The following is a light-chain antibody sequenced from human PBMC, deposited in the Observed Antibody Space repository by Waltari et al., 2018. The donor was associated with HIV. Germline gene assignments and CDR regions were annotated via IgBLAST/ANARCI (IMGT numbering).Light chain of an antibody. CDR1: SSNIGSSY. CDR2: RRN. V-gene: IGLV1-47*01. J-gene: IGLJ1*01. Sequence: QSVLTQPPSASGTPGQRVTISCSGSSSNIGSSYVYWYQKVPGTAPKLLIYRRNHRPSGVPDRFSGSKSGTSASLASSGLRSEDEADYYCAAWDDSLSGYVFGTGTKVTVL. CDR3: AAWDDSLSGYV.